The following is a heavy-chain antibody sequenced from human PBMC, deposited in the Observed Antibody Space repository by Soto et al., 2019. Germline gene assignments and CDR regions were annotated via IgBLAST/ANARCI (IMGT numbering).Heavy chain of an antibody. CDR2: IYSDGAT. V-gene: IGHV3-66*01. CDR3: ARGGDCGGDCYLDY. D-gene: IGHD2-21*01. J-gene: IGHJ4*02. CDR1: GFTVRNNY. Sequence: EVELVGSGGGLVQPGESLRLSCAAFGFTVRNNYMAWVRQAPGKGLEWVSVIYSDGATYYAESVKDRFTISRDNSENTVSLEMDRLRAEDTAVYFCARGGDCGGDCYLDYWGLGILVTVSS.